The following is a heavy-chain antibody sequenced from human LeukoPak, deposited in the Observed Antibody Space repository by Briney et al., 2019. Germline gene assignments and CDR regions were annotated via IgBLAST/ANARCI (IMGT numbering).Heavy chain of an antibody. D-gene: IGHD3-22*01. V-gene: IGHV1-69*02. Sequence: ASVKVSCTASGGTFSSYTISWVRQAPGQGLEWMGRIIPILGIANYAQKFQGRVTITADKSTSTAYMELSSLRSEDTAVYYCARYVYYDSSGYPNYYFDYWGQGTLVTVSS. CDR1: GGTFSSYT. CDR3: ARYVYYDSSGYPNYYFDY. CDR2: IIPILGIA. J-gene: IGHJ4*02.